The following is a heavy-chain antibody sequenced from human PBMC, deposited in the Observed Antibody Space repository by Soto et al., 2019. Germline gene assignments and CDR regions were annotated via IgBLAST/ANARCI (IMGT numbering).Heavy chain of an antibody. CDR1: GYTFTNND. CDR2: IIPIFGTA. D-gene: IGHD6-6*01. CDR3: ATASSSAPTPYYFDY. Sequence: GGSVKVSCKASGYTFTNNDVSWVRQAPGQGLEWMGGIIPIFGTANYAQKFQGRVTITADESTSTAYMELSSLRSEDTAVYYCATASSSAPTPYYFDYWGQGTLVTVSS. V-gene: IGHV1-69*13. J-gene: IGHJ4*02.